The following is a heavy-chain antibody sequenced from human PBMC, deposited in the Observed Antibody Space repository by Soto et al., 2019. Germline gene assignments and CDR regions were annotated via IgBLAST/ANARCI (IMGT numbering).Heavy chain of an antibody. CDR2: IWYDGSNK. CDR1: GFTFSSYG. V-gene: IGHV3-33*01. Sequence: VQLVESVGGLVQPGGSLRLSCAASGFTFSSYGMHWVRQAPGKGLEWVAVIWYDGSNKYYADSVKGRFTISRDNSKNTLYLQMNSLRAEDTAVYYCARDEVAVAGRTYYYGMDVWGQGTTVTVSS. CDR3: ARDEVAVAGRTYYYGMDV. J-gene: IGHJ6*02. D-gene: IGHD6-19*01.